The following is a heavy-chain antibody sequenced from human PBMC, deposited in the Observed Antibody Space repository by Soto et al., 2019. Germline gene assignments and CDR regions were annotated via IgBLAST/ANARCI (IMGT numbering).Heavy chain of an antibody. CDR1: GYSFTSYW. J-gene: IGHJ6*02. CDR3: ARLVYYDSSGYYRAGYYSYGTDV. Sequence: PGESLKISCKGSGYSFTSYWIGWVRQMPGKGLEWMGIIYPGDSDTRYSPSFQGQVTISADKSISTAYLQWSSLKASDTAMYYCARLVYYDSSGYYRAGYYSYGTDVWGQGTTVTVSS. CDR2: IYPGDSDT. D-gene: IGHD3-22*01. V-gene: IGHV5-51*01.